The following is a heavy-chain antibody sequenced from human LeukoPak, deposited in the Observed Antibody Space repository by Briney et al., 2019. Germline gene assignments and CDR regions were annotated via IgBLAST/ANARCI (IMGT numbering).Heavy chain of an antibody. D-gene: IGHD3-9*01. CDR2: ISAYSGNT. J-gene: IGHJ6*03. V-gene: IGHV1-18*04. Sequence: GASVKVSCKASGYTFTGYYMHWVRQAPGQGLEWMGWISAYSGNTNYAQKLQGRVTMTTDTSTSTAYMELRSLRSDDTAVYYCAREGNLRYFDWSKKAYYYYYYMDVWGKGTTVTISS. CDR1: GYTFTGYY. CDR3: AREGNLRYFDWSKKAYYYYYYMDV.